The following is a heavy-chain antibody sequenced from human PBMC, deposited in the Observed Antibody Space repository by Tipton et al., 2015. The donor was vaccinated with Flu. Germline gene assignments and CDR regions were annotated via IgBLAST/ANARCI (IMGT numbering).Heavy chain of an antibody. J-gene: IGHJ4*02. Sequence: TLSLTCTVSGGSISSSSYYWGWIRQPPGKGLEWIGSIYYSGSTYYNPSLKSRVTISVDTSNNQFSLKLSSVTAADTAVYYCARLGGATVDYWGQGTLVTVSS. CDR3: ARLGGATVDY. V-gene: IGHV4-39*01. D-gene: IGHD3-3*01. CDR1: GGSISSSSYY. CDR2: IYYSGST.